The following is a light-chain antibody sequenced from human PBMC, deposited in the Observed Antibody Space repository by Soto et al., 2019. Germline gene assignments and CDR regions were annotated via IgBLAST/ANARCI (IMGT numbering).Light chain of an antibody. J-gene: IGLJ2*01. CDR1: RSNIGGNF. CDR3: GTWDNSQSIGV. CDR2: DNN. Sequence: QSVLTLPPSVSAAPGQKVTISCSGSRSNIGGNFVSWYQQLPGTAPKLIIYDNNMRPSGIPDRFSGSKSGTSATLGINGLQAGDEADDYCGTWDNSQSIGVFGGGTKLTVL. V-gene: IGLV1-51*01.